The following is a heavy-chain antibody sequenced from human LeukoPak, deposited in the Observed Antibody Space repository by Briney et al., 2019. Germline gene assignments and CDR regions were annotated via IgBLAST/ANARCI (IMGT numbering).Heavy chain of an antibody. CDR2: IDYRGST. CDR3: ARGYDFWSANYYMDV. Sequence: SETLSLTCTVSGGSISSSSYSWGWIRQPPGKGLEWIGTIDYRGSTYYNPSLKSRVTISLDTSKNQFSLKLSSVTAADTAVYYCARGYDFWSANYYMDVWGKGTTVTVSS. D-gene: IGHD3-3*01. V-gene: IGHV4-39*07. J-gene: IGHJ6*03. CDR1: GGSISSSSYS.